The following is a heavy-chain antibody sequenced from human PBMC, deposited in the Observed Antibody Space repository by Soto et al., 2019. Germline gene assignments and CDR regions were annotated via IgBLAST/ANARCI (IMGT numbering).Heavy chain of an antibody. Sequence: SETLSLTCAVYGGSFSGYYWSWIRQPPGKGLEWIGEVNHSGSTNYNPSLKSRVTISVDTSKNQFSLKLSSVTAADTAVYYCARRGYPNRRYDYWGQGTLVTVSS. J-gene: IGHJ4*02. CDR2: VNHSGST. CDR1: GGSFSGYY. D-gene: IGHD3-16*02. V-gene: IGHV4-34*01. CDR3: ARRGYPNRRYDY.